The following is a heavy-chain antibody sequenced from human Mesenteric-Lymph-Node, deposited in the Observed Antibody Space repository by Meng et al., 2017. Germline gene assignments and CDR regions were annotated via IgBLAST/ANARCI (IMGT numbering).Heavy chain of an antibody. CDR2: INVGNDKR. CDR1: GYTFTSYG. V-gene: IGHV1-3*01. Sequence: QVQLVQSGAELKKPGASVKVSCKASGYTFTSYGIHWVRQAPGQGLEWMGWINVGNDKRKYSQKFQGRVTITRDTSASTAYMEVSSLRSEDTAVYYFARDRPYFDSNWFDPWGQGTLVTVSS. J-gene: IGHJ5*02. CDR3: ARDRPYFDSNWFDP. D-gene: IGHD3-9*01.